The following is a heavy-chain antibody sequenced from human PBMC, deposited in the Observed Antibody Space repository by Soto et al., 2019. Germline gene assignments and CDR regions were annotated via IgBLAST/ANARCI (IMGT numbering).Heavy chain of an antibody. J-gene: IGHJ4*02. CDR3: ARVRQNYFGSGSLDY. CDR1: GGSISSGGYS. D-gene: IGHD3-10*01. CDR2: IYHSGGT. Sequence: QLQLQESGSGLVKPSQTLSLTCAVSGGSISSGGYSWSWIRQPPGKGLEWIGYIYHSGGTYYNPSLESRGTISLDRSKNHFSLKLTSVTAADTAVYYCARVRQNYFGSGSLDYWGQGTLVTVSS. V-gene: IGHV4-30-2*01.